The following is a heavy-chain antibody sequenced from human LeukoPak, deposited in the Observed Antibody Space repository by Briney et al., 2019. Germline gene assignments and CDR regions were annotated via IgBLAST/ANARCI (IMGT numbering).Heavy chain of an antibody. J-gene: IGHJ4*02. V-gene: IGHV1-2*02. CDR1: GYTFTGCY. Sequence: ASVKVSCKASGYTFTGCYMHWVRQAPGQGLERMGWINPNSGGTNYAQEFQGRVTMTRDTSISTAYMELSRLRSDDTAVYYCARDPDSSGFYDYWGQGTLVTVSS. CDR2: INPNSGGT. D-gene: IGHD3-22*01. CDR3: ARDPDSSGFYDY.